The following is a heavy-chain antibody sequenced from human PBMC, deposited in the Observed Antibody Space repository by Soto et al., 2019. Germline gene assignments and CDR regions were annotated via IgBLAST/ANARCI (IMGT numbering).Heavy chain of an antibody. CDR3: ASGVEMATIVHFDY. D-gene: IGHD5-12*01. CDR1: GGTFSSYA. J-gene: IGHJ4*02. Sequence: QAQLVQSGAEVKKPGSSVKVSCKASGGTFSSYAISWVRQAPGQWLEWMGGIIPIFGTANYAQKFQGRVTITADESTSTAYMELSSLRSEDTAVYYCASGVEMATIVHFDYWGQGTLVTVSS. CDR2: IIPIFGTA. V-gene: IGHV1-69*12.